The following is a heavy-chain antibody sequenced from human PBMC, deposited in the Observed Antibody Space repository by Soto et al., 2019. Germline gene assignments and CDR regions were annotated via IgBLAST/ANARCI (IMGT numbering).Heavy chain of an antibody. CDR2: IIPVFGTI. Sequence: QVHVVQSGAEVKKPGSSVKVPSKAYGGTFNSFGIKWVRQAHGQGLEWVGGIIPVFGTINYAQKFCGRVTITADASTSTSYMELSSLRSDDTAVHYCAIENWGPGGHYFDYWGQGTLVTVSS. J-gene: IGHJ4*02. CDR1: GGTFNSFG. CDR3: AIENWGPGGHYFDY. D-gene: IGHD7-27*01. V-gene: IGHV1-69*01.